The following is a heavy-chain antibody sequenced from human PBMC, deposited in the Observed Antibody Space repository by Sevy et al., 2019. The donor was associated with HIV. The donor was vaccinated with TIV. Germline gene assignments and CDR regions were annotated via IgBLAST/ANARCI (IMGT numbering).Heavy chain of an antibody. V-gene: IGHV1-2*02. CDR3: ARGYSSSWYELGYMDV. J-gene: IGHJ6*03. CDR1: GCTFTGYY. D-gene: IGHD6-13*01. Sequence: ASVKVSCKASGCTFTGYYMHWVRQAPGQGLEWMGWINPNSGGTNYAQKFQGRVTMTRDTSISTAYIELSRLRSDDTAVYYCARGYSSSWYELGYMDVWGNGTTVTVSS. CDR2: INPNSGGT.